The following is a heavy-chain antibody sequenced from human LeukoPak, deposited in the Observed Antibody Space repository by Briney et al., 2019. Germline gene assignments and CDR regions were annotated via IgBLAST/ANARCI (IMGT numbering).Heavy chain of an antibody. CDR3: ARRGDGYKSSFDY. V-gene: IGHV4-39*01. CDR2: IYYSGST. CDR1: GGSISTSTYY. D-gene: IGHD5-24*01. J-gene: IGHJ4*02. Sequence: SETLSLTCAVSGGSISTSTYYWGWVRQPPGKGLEWIGSIYYSGSTYSNPSLKSRVTISVDTSKNQFSLKLNSVTAADTAVYYCARRGDGYKSSFDYWGQGAQVTVSS.